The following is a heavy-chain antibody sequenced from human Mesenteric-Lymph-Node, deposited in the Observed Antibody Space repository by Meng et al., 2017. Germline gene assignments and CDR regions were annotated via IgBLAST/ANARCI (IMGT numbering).Heavy chain of an antibody. D-gene: IGHD2-8*02. V-gene: IGHV4-30-4*01. J-gene: IGHJ4*02. Sequence: QLRLQQSGHGLVKPSPPLSSTCTVSGGSTSSGDSYWSWIRQPPGQGLEWIGHIYTSGSTYHNPSLKSQVTIPLDKSQNLFSLNLTSVTAADTAVYYCASLVTGDGRVHSDYWGQGILVTVSS. CDR1: GGSTSSGDSY. CDR3: ASLVTGDGRVHSDY. CDR2: IYTSGST.